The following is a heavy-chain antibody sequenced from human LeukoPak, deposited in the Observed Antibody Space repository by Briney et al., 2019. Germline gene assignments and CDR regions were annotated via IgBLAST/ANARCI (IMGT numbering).Heavy chain of an antibody. V-gene: IGHV3-53*01. CDR3: AREVPTSGWSFDY. CDR2: IYSGGTT. J-gene: IGHJ4*02. Sequence: GGSLRLSCAVSGFTVSGNYMSWVRQAPGKGLEWVSLIYSGGTTYYADSVKGRFTISRDNSKNTVSLQMNSLRAEDTAVYYCAREVPTSGWSFDYWGQGTLVTVSS. CDR1: GFTVSGNY. D-gene: IGHD6-19*01.